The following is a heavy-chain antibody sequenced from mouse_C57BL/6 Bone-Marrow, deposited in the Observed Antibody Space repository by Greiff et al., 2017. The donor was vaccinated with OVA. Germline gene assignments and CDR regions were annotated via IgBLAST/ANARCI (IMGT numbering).Heavy chain of an antibody. CDR1: GFTFSDYY. Sequence: EVQVVESEGGLVQPGSSMKLSCTASGFTFSDYYMAWVRQVPEKGLEWVANINYDGSSTYYLDSLKSRFIISRDNAKNILYLQMSSLKSEDTATYYCARDISYYCDYWGQGTTLTVSS. CDR3: ARDISYYCDY. V-gene: IGHV5-16*01. CDR2: INYDGSST. D-gene: IGHD1-3*01. J-gene: IGHJ2*01.